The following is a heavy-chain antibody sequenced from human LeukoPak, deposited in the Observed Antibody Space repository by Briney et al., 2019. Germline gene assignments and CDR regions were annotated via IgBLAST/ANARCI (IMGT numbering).Heavy chain of an antibody. CDR3: ARSPPGSYFYYYYYYMDV. CDR2: IKQDGSEK. Sequence: TGGSLRLSCAASGFTFSSYWMSWVRQAPGKGLEWVANIKQDGSEKYYVDSVKGRFTISRDNAKNSLYLKMNSLRAEDTAVYYCARSPPGSYFYYYYYYMDVWGKGTTVTISS. V-gene: IGHV3-7*01. J-gene: IGHJ6*03. D-gene: IGHD3-10*01. CDR1: GFTFSSYW.